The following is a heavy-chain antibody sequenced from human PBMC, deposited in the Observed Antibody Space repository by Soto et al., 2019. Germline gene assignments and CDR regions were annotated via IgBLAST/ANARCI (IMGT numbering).Heavy chain of an antibody. V-gene: IGHV4-30-2*01. D-gene: IGHD2-2*01. CDR1: GGSISSGGYS. CDR2: IYHSGST. J-gene: IGHJ5*02. CDR3: AREAGYCISTSCRYNWFDP. Sequence: SETLSLTCAVSGGSISSGGYSWSWIRQPPGKGLEWIGYIYHSGSTYYNPSLKSRVTISVDRSKNQFSLKLSSVTAADTAVYYCAREAGYCISTSCRYNWFDPWGQGTLVTVSS.